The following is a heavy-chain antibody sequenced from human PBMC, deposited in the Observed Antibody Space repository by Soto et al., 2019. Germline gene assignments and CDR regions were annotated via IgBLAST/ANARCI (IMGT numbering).Heavy chain of an antibody. CDR2: INQDGSEK. D-gene: IGHD1-26*01. Sequence: EVHLVESGGGLVQTGGSLRLSCAIFESTVSRDWMNWVRQAPGKGLEWVGHINQDGSEKYYVDSVKGRFTISRDNAKKSLCLQMNSLRPADTAMYYCSGGVGDAFWGQGTLVTVSS. CDR1: ESTVSRDW. CDR3: SGGVGDAF. J-gene: IGHJ4*02. V-gene: IGHV3-7*04.